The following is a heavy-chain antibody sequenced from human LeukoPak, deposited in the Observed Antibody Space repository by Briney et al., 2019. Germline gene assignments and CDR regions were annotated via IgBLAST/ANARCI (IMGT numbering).Heavy chain of an antibody. D-gene: IGHD3-9*01. CDR3: AKDISYDILTGYPDY. CDR2: ISWNSGSI. Sequence: GGSLRLSCAASGFTFVDYAMHWVRQAPGKGLEWVSGISWNSGSIGYADSVKGRFTISRDNAKNSLYLQMNSLRAEDTALYYCAKDISYDILTGYPDYWGQGTLVTVSS. CDR1: GFTFVDYA. V-gene: IGHV3-9*01. J-gene: IGHJ4*02.